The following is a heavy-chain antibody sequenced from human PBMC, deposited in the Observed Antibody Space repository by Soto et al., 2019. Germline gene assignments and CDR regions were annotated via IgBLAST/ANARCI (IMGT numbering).Heavy chain of an antibody. CDR3: ARTYYYDSSGYYPL. CDR1: GFTFSDYY. Sequence: QVQLVESGGGLVKPGGSLRLSCAASGFTFSDYYMSWIRQAPGKGLEWVSYISSSSSYTNYADSVKGRFTISRDNAKNSLYLQMNSLRAEDTAVYYCARTYYYDSSGYYPLWGQGTMVTVSS. J-gene: IGHJ3*01. V-gene: IGHV3-11*06. CDR2: ISSSSSYT. D-gene: IGHD3-22*01.